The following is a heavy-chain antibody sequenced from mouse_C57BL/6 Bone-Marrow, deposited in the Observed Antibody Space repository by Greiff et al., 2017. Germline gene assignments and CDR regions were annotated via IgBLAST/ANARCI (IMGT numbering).Heavy chain of an antibody. CDR3: AREDTTVVSDY. J-gene: IGHJ2*01. CDR2: IHPKSGST. Sequence: QVQLQQPGAELVKPGASVKLSCKASGYTFTSYWMHWVKQRPGQGLEWIGMIHPKSGSTNYNEKFKSKATLTVDKSSSTAYMQLSSLTSEDSAVYYCAREDTTVVSDYWGQGTTLTVSA. CDR1: GYTFTSYW. V-gene: IGHV1-64*01. D-gene: IGHD1-1*01.